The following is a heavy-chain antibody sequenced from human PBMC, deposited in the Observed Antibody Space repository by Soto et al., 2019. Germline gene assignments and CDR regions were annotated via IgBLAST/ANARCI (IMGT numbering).Heavy chain of an antibody. CDR3: VKDTVVVINGGDFDY. CDR2: TSGDAGRT. CDR1: GFTYVKYA. Sequence: EAHLLESGGALVQPGGSLRLSCEASGFTYVKYAMSWVRQAPGKGLEWVSGTSGDAGRTFDADSVKGRFTISRDNAKNTVYLQMNSLRVVDTAVYYCVKDTVVVINGGDFDYWGQGTLVTVSS. J-gene: IGHJ4*02. D-gene: IGHD3-22*01. V-gene: IGHV3-23*01.